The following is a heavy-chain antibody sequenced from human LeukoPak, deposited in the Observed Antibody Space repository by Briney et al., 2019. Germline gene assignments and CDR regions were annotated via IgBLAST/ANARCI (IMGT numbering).Heavy chain of an antibody. CDR2: ISGSGGST. CDR1: GITFSRFW. Sequence: GGSLRLSCAASGITFSRFWMSWVRQAPGKGLEWVSAISGSGGSTYYADSVKGRFTISRDNSKNTLYLQMNSLRAEDTAVYYCAKAPSYSGDRPPLDYLGQGSLVTVSS. J-gene: IGHJ4*02. CDR3: AKAPSYSGDRPPLDY. V-gene: IGHV3-23*01. D-gene: IGHD4-17*01.